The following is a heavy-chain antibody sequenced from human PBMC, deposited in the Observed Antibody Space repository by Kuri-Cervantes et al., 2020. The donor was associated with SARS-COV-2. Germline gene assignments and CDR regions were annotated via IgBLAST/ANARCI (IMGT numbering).Heavy chain of an antibody. CDR2: LKQDGSEK. CDR3: ARSRGYYDSSGQARHLIYF. CDR1: GFTFSSCW. J-gene: IGHJ4*02. D-gene: IGHD3-22*01. Sequence: GGSLRLSCAASGFTFSSCWMTWVRQAPGKGLEWVANLKQDGSEKYYLDSVKGRLTISRDNAKNSLFLQMNSLRAEDTAVYYCARSRGYYDSSGQARHLIYFWGQGTQVTVSS. V-gene: IGHV3-7*03.